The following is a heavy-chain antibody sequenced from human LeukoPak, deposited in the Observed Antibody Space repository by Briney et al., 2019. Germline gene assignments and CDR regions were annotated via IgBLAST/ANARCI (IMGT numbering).Heavy chain of an antibody. Sequence: PSETLSLTCTVSGHSIFSNCYHWGWIRQPPGKGPEWIASVHHSGTAYYNPSLKSRVTISVDTSENQFSLELSSVTAADTAVYYCASEHSSSPFFWSQGTLVTVSS. J-gene: IGHJ4*02. CDR3: ASEHSSSPFF. D-gene: IGHD6-6*01. V-gene: IGHV4-38-2*02. CDR2: VHHSGTA. CDR1: GHSIFSNCY.